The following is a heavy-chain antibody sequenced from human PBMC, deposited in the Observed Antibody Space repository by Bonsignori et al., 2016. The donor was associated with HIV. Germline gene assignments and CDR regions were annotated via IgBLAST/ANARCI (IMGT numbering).Heavy chain of an antibody. Sequence: WIRQPPGKGLEWIGYIYYSGSTNYNPSLKSRVTISVDTSKNQFSLKLSSVTAADTAVYYCARGGGSYDFWSGYYGSYYYMDVWGKGTTVTVSS. V-gene: IGHV4-59*01. J-gene: IGHJ6*03. CDR3: ARGGGSYDFWSGYYGSYYYMDV. CDR2: IYYSGST. D-gene: IGHD3-3*01.